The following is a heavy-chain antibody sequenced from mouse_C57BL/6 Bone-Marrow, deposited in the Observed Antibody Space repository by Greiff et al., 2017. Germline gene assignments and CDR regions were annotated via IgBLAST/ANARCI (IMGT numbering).Heavy chain of an antibody. CDR1: GYTFTSYW. V-gene: IGHV1-59*01. Sequence: QVQLQQPGAELVRPGTSVKLSCKASGYTFTSYWMHWVKQRPGQGLEWIGVIDPSDSYTNYNQKFKGKATLTVDTSSSTAYMQLSSLTSEDSAVYYCARRDYDGSSYPPWYFDVWGTGTTVTVSS. D-gene: IGHD1-1*01. CDR2: IDPSDSYT. J-gene: IGHJ1*03. CDR3: ARRDYDGSSYPPWYFDV.